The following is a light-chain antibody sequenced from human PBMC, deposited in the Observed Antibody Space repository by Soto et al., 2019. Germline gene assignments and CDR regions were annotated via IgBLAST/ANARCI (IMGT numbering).Light chain of an antibody. V-gene: IGKV1-5*03. CDR2: KAS. Sequence: DIQMTQSPSTLSASVGDRVTITCRASQSISSYLAWYQQKPGEAPKLLIYKASTLETGVPSRFSGSGSGTEFTLTISSLQPDDFATYYCQQYKSYPQTFGQGTKVEIK. CDR1: QSISSY. J-gene: IGKJ1*01. CDR3: QQYKSYPQT.